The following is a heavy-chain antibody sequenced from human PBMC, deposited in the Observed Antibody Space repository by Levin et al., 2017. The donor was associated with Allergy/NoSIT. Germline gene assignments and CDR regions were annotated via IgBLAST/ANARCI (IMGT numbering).Heavy chain of an antibody. CDR1: GFTVSSHY. V-gene: IGHV3-53*01. CDR3: ARGASDGYNSRWFDY. J-gene: IGHJ4*02. D-gene: IGHD5-24*01. Sequence: GESLKISCAASGFTVSSHYMSWVRQAPGKGLEWVSVIYSGGSTYYADSVKGRFTISRDNSKNTLYLQMNSLRAEDTAVYYCARGASDGYNSRWFDYWGQGTLVTVSS. CDR2: IYSGGST.